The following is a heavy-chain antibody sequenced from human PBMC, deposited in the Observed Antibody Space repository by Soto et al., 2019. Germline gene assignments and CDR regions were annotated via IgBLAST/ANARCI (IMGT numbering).Heavy chain of an antibody. J-gene: IGHJ4*02. Sequence: QVTLKESGPVLVKPTETLTLTCTVSGFSLSNANVGVTWIHQPPGKALEWLAHIFSDDEKSSNPSLKRKVTISKDTSESQVVLTMTNMDPVDTATYYCARIYRPELGVYYFDFWGQGALVTVSS. CDR3: ARIYRPELGVYYFDF. CDR1: GFSLSNANVG. D-gene: IGHD3-10*01. CDR2: IFSDDEK. V-gene: IGHV2-26*01.